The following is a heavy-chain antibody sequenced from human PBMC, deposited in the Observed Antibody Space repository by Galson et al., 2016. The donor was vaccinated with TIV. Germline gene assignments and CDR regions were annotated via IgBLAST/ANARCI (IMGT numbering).Heavy chain of an antibody. CDR1: GYTFTSLW. V-gene: IGHV5-51*01. Sequence: QSGAEVKKPGESLKISCKASGYTFTSLWIGWVRRVPGKGLEWMGIMYPGDSGTIYSPSFQGQVTISADKSISTVYLQWSSLKASDAAMYYCARQGPTKGSLGYWGQGTLLTVSS. CDR2: MYPGDSGT. CDR3: ARQGPTKGSLGY. J-gene: IGHJ4*02. D-gene: IGHD1-26*01.